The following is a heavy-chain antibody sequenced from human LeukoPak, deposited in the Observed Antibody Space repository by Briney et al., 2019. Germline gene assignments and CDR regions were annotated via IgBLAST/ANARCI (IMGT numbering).Heavy chain of an antibody. J-gene: IGHJ6*02. CDR3: AREANYYSSGWMANYYGMDV. D-gene: IGHD6-19*01. V-gene: IGHV4-59*12. CDR1: GGSISSYY. Sequence: TSETLSLTCTVSGGSISSYYWSWIRQPPGKGLEWIGYIYYSGSTNYNPSLKSRVTISVDTSKNQFSLKLSSVTAADTAVYYCAREANYYSSGWMANYYGMDVWGQGTTVTVSS. CDR2: IYYSGST.